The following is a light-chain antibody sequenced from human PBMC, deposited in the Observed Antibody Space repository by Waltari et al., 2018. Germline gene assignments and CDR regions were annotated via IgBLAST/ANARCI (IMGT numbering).Light chain of an antibody. CDR1: QTIISY. J-gene: IGKJ4*01. Sequence: DIQMTQSPSSLSAYVGDRVTITCRASQTIISYLAWYQQKPGKAPKLLIYSTYSLESGVPSRFSGSGSGTEFTLTINSLQPEDFATYYCQQRNILPLTFGGGTKVDIK. CDR2: STY. V-gene: IGKV1-9*01. CDR3: QQRNILPLT.